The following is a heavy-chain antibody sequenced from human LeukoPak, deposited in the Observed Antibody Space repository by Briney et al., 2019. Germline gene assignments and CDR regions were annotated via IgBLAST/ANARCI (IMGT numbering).Heavy chain of an antibody. CDR2: INHSGST. D-gene: IGHD3-16*01. V-gene: IGHV4-34*01. Sequence: SETLSLTCAVYGGSFSGYYWSWIRQPPGKGLEWIGEINHSGSTNYNPSLKSRVTISVDTSKNQFSLKLSSVTAADTAVYYCARGGMGLFDYWGQGTLVTVSS. CDR3: ARGGMGLFDY. J-gene: IGHJ4*02. CDR1: GGSFSGYY.